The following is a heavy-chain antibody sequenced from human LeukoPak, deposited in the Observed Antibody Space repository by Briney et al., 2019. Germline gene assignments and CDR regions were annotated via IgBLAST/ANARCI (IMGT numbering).Heavy chain of an antibody. Sequence: PGGSLRLSCAASGFTFSSYGMHWVRQAPGKGLEWVAFIRYDGNNKYYADSLKGRFTISRDNSKNTLYLQMNSLRAEDTAVYYCAKGQQWLVPDYWGQGTLVTVSS. CDR1: GFTFSSYG. CDR3: AKGQQWLVPDY. CDR2: IRYDGNNK. J-gene: IGHJ4*02. V-gene: IGHV3-30*02. D-gene: IGHD6-19*01.